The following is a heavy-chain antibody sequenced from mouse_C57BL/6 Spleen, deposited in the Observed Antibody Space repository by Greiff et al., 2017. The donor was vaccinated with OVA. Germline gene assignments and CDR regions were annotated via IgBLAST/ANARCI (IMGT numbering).Heavy chain of an antibody. CDR3: ARSSYDYDGYYYARDY. CDR2: IYPRSGNT. CDR1: GYTFTSYG. Sequence: QVQLQQSGAELARPGASVKLSCKASGYTFTSYGISWVKQRTGQGLEWIGEIYPRSGNTYYNEKFKGKATLTADKSSSTAYMELRSLTSEDSAVYFCARSSYDYDGYYYARDYWGQGTSVTVSS. J-gene: IGHJ4*01. V-gene: IGHV1-81*01. D-gene: IGHD2-4*01.